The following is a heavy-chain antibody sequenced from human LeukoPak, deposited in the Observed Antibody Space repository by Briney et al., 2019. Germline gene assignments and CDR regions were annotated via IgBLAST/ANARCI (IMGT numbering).Heavy chain of an antibody. J-gene: IGHJ4*02. CDR3: ARDPYYGGNSGVFDY. Sequence: PGGSLRLSCAASGFTFSSYAMHWVRQAPGKGLEWVAVISYDGSNKYYADSVKGRFTISRDNSKNTLYLQMNSLRAEDTAVYYCARDPYYGGNSGVFDYWGQGTLVTVSS. CDR1: GFTFSSYA. D-gene: IGHD4-23*01. CDR2: ISYDGSNK. V-gene: IGHV3-30-3*01.